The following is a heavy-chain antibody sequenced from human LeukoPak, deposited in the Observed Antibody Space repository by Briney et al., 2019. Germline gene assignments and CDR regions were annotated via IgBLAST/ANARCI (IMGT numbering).Heavy chain of an antibody. CDR3: STDGGVAARRGAY. CDR1: GFTFSDAW. D-gene: IGHD6-6*01. Sequence: GGSLRLSCAASGFTFSDAWMGWVRQAPGMGLEWVGRIKSESAGGTTDYAAPVKGRFTLLRDDSKNTLDLQMNSLKTEDTGVYYCSTDGGVAARRGAYWGQGTLVTVSS. CDR2: IKSESAGGTT. V-gene: IGHV3-15*01. J-gene: IGHJ4*02.